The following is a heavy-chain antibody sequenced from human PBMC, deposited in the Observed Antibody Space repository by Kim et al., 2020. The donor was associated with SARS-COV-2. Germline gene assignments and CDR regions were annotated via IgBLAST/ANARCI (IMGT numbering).Heavy chain of an antibody. Sequence: SVKVSCKASGDTFSSYAISWVRQAPGQGLEWMGGIIPMFGTANYAQKFQGRVTINADESTSTAYMELSSLRSEDTAVYYCARDPRPVAGTDAFDIWGQGTMVTVSS. V-gene: IGHV1-69*13. D-gene: IGHD6-19*01. CDR3: ARDPRPVAGTDAFDI. J-gene: IGHJ3*02. CDR1: GDTFSSYA. CDR2: IIPMFGTA.